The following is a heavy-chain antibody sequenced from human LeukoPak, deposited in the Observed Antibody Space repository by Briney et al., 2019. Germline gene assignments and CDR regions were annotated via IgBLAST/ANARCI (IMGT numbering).Heavy chain of an antibody. D-gene: IGHD6-13*01. CDR3: ARGGSSSWSFFDY. Sequence: PSEALSLTCTVSGGSISSSSYYWGWIRQPPGKGLEWIGSIYYSGSTYYNPSLKSRVTISVDTSKNQFSLKLSSVTAADTAVYYCARGGSSSWSFFDYWGQGTLVTVSS. J-gene: IGHJ4*02. CDR1: GGSISSSSYY. V-gene: IGHV4-39*07. CDR2: IYYSGST.